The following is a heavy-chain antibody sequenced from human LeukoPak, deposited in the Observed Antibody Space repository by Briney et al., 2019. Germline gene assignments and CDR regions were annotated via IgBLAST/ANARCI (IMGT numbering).Heavy chain of an antibody. CDR2: IYYSGST. V-gene: IGHV4-59*01. CDR1: GGSISSYY. J-gene: IGHJ4*02. Sequence: SETLSITCTVSGGSISSYYWSWIRQPPGKGLEWIGYIYYSGSTNYNPSLKSRVTISVDTSKNQFSLKLSSVTAADTAVYYCARGTGSSSWYLFDYWGRGTLVTVSS. CDR3: ARGTGSSSWYLFDY. D-gene: IGHD6-13*01.